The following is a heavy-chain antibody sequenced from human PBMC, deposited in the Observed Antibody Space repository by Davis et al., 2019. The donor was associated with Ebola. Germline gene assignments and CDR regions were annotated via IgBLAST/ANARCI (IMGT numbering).Heavy chain of an antibody. CDR3: ARRGGGLIFDY. CDR2: IKQDGSEK. V-gene: IGHV3-7*01. D-gene: IGHD2-8*01. CDR1: GFTFSSYW. Sequence: GESLKISCAASGFTFSSYWMSWVRQAPGKGLEWVANIKQDGSEKYYVDSVKGRFTISRDNAKNSLYLQMNSLRAEDTAVYYCARRGGGLIFDYWGQGTLVTVSS. J-gene: IGHJ4*02.